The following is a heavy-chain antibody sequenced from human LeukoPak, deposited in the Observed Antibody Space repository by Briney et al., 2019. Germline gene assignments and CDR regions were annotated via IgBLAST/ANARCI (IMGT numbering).Heavy chain of an antibody. Sequence: ASVKVSCKASGYTFTSYAMNWVRQAPGQGLEWMGWINTNTGNPTYAQGFTGRFVFSLDTSVSTAYLQISSLKAEDTAVYYCALDLAAAGPGTEYFQHWGQGTLVTVSS. CDR3: ALDLAAAGPGTEYFQH. CDR1: GYTFTSYA. CDR2: INTNTGNP. D-gene: IGHD6-13*01. J-gene: IGHJ1*01. V-gene: IGHV7-4-1*02.